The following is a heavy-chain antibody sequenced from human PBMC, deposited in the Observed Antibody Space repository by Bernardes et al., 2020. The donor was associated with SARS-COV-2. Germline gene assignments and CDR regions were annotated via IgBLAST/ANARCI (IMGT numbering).Heavy chain of an antibody. D-gene: IGHD3-22*01. CDR1: GFTFDDYA. J-gene: IGHJ4*02. Sequence: GGSLRLSCAASGFTFDDYAMHWVRQAPGKGLEWVSGISWNSGSIGYADSVKGRFTISRDNAKNSLYLQMNSLRAEDTALYYCAKDLGYDSSGYSYWGQGTLVTVSS. CDR2: ISWNSGSI. CDR3: AKDLGYDSSGYSY. V-gene: IGHV3-9*01.